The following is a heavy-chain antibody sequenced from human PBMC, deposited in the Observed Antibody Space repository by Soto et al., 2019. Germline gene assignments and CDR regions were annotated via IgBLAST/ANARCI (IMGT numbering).Heavy chain of an antibody. CDR1: GFTFSNYA. V-gene: IGHV3-23*01. CDR2: FSASGGST. Sequence: EVQLLESGGGLVQPGGSLSLSCVASGFTFSNYAMSWVRQAPGKGLEWVASFSASGGSTYYADSVKGRFTISRDNSRNPLNRQINGLRVGDTALYYWARAGRWLADFDYWGKETLVTVPS. J-gene: IGHJ4*02. CDR3: ARAGRWLADFDY. D-gene: IGHD6-19*01.